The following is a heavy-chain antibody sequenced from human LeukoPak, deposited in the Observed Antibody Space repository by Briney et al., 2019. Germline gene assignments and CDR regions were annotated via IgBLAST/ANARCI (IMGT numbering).Heavy chain of an antibody. CDR1: GYTFTSYG. CDR2: ISAYNGNT. J-gene: IGHJ4*02. Sequence: ASVKVSCKASGYTFTSYGISWVRQAPGQGLERMGWISAYNGNTNYAQKRQGRVTMTTDTSTSTAYMELRSLRSDDTAVYYCARDIAADTAMVTKRVDYWGQGTLVTVSS. D-gene: IGHD5-18*01. CDR3: ARDIAADTAMVTKRVDY. V-gene: IGHV1-18*01.